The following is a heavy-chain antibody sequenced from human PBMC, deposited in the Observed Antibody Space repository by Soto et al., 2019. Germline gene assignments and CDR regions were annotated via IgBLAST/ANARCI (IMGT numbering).Heavy chain of an antibody. Sequence: EVQLVESGGDVVRPGGSLRLSCAASGFTSDDYGMSWVRQAPGKGLEWVAGINWNGGHTNYADSVKGRFTISKDSAKNSLYLQMNRLRVEDTALYHCARDKGGYDYDYWGQGTLVTVSS. CDR3: ARDKGGYDYDY. J-gene: IGHJ4*02. CDR1: GFTSDDYG. V-gene: IGHV3-20*01. CDR2: INWNGGHT. D-gene: IGHD5-12*01.